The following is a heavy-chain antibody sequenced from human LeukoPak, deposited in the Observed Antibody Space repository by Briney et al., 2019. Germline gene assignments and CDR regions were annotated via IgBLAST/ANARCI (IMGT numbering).Heavy chain of an antibody. J-gene: IGHJ4*02. Sequence: QPGGSLRLSCAASGFTFSTYYMTWVRQAPGKGLEWVANINQDGSEKYYVDSVKGRFTISRDNAKNSLSLQMNSLRAEDTAVYSCARTRVSGGTFYHPFDYWGQGTLVTVSS. CDR2: INQDGSEK. CDR1: GFTFSTYY. CDR3: ARTRVSGGTFYHPFDY. D-gene: IGHD2-15*01. V-gene: IGHV3-7*01.